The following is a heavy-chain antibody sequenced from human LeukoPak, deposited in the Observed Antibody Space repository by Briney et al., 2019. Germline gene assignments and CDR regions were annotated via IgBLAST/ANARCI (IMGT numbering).Heavy chain of an antibody. CDR1: GSTFADYY. CDR2: INPNNGGT. D-gene: IGHD3-3*02. V-gene: IGHV1-2*02. J-gene: IGHJ4*02. CDR3: AGGHLQTQFDY. Sequence: GASVKVSCKASGSTFADYYIHWVRQAPGQGLEWMGWINPNNGGTNYAQKFQGRVTMTRDTSISTAYTELSRLRSDDTAVYYCAGGHLQTQFDYWGQGTLVTVSS.